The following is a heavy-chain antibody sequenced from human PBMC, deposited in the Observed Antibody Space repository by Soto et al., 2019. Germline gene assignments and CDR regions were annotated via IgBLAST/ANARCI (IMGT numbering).Heavy chain of an antibody. CDR1: GFTFSVYA. Sequence: GGSLRLSCGASGFTFSVYAMTWVRQAPGKGLERVSAISGNGGSTYYADSVKGRFTISRDNSKSTLHLQMNSLRVEDTAVYYCAKDRTFGPPLVRFDSWGQGTLVTVSS. J-gene: IGHJ4*02. D-gene: IGHD6-6*01. CDR2: ISGNGGST. CDR3: AKDRTFGPPLVRFDS. V-gene: IGHV3-23*01.